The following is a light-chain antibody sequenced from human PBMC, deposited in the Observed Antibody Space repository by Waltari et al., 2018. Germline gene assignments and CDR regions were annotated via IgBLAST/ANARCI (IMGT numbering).Light chain of an antibody. CDR1: SSDIGTSNY. Sequence: QTVLTQPASVSGSPGQSITISCTGASSDIGTSNYVSLDQQHPGKAPKLMIYAVSNRPSAVSDRFSGSKSANTASLTISGLRAEDEAYYYCSSSSTFTTLVVFGGGTKLTVL. CDR3: SSSSTFTTLVV. CDR2: AVS. J-gene: IGLJ2*01. V-gene: IGLV2-14*03.